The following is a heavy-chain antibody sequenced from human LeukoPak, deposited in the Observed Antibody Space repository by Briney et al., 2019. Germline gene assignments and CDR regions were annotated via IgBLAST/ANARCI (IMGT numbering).Heavy chain of an antibody. Sequence: GGSLRLSCAASGFILSTYGMHWVRQAPGKGLEWVAFLRSDGTDHHYADSVQGRFTISRDNSKSTLFLQMNSLRAEDTAVYYCGKHDSSSYYWGQGTLVTVSS. CDR1: GFILSTYG. D-gene: IGHD3-22*01. J-gene: IGHJ4*02. V-gene: IGHV3-30*02. CDR3: GKHDSSSYY. CDR2: LRSDGTDH.